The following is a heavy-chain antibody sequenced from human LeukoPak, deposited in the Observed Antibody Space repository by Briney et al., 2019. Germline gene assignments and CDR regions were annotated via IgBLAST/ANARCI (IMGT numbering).Heavy chain of an antibody. V-gene: IGHV4-39*01. Sequence: SETLSLTYNVFDGSIYSSSYYWAWIRQPPGKGLAWIGSIFYSGSTYYNPSLKSRVTISVDTSKNQFSLKLTSVTVADTAVYYCARLDRTMGTIESWGQGTLVTVSS. D-gene: IGHD5-18*01. CDR1: DGSIYSSSYY. CDR3: ARLDRTMGTIES. J-gene: IGHJ4*02. CDR2: IFYSGST.